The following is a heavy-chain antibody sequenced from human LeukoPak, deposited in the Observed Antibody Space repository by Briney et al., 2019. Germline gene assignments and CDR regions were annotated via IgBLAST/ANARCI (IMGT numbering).Heavy chain of an antibody. V-gene: IGHV3-23*01. D-gene: IGHD6-19*01. CDR2: ISGSGGST. J-gene: IGHJ3*02. Sequence: GGSLRLSCTASGFTFSSYGMHWVRQAPGKGLEWVSAISGSGGSTYYADSVKGRFTISRDNSKNTLYLQMNSLRAEDTAVYYCAKDDNVAVAHDAFDIWGQGTMVTVSS. CDR3: AKDDNVAVAHDAFDI. CDR1: GFTFSSYG.